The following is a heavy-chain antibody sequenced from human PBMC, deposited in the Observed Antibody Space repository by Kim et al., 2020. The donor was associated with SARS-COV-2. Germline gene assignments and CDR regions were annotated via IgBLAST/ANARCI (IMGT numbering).Heavy chain of an antibody. Sequence: SETLSLTCIVSGYSISSGYYWGWIRQPPGKGLEWIGSISHSGNTYYNPSLKSRVNISLDTSKNQFSLRLSSVTAADTAVYYCASIYCSGGSCYSDYWGQGTLVTVSS. CDR1: GYSISSGYY. J-gene: IGHJ4*02. CDR2: ISHSGNT. V-gene: IGHV4-38-2*02. D-gene: IGHD2-15*01. CDR3: ASIYCSGGSCYSDY.